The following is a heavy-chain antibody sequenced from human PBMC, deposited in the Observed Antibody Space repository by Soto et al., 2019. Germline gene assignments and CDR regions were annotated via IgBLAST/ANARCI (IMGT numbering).Heavy chain of an antibody. CDR3: AKDWIEATDGDY. J-gene: IGHJ4*02. CDR2: ISYDGSNK. CDR1: GFTFSSYG. V-gene: IGHV3-30*18. Sequence: GGSLRLSCAASGFTFSSYGMHWVRQAPGKGLEWVAVISYDGSNKYYADSVKGRFTISRDNSKNTLYLQMNSLRAEDTAVYYCAKDWIEATDGDYWGQGTLVTVSS. D-gene: IGHD5-12*01.